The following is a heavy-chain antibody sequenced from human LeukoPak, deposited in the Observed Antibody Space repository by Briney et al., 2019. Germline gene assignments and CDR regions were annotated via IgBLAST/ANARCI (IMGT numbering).Heavy chain of an antibody. CDR1: GDTFTGNH. D-gene: IGHD2-2*01. J-gene: IGHJ6*03. V-gene: IGHV1-2*06. CDR3: AREINYLGCSSTSCHAHYYYMDV. CDR2: IDPSSGVT. Sequence: ASVKVSCKASGDTFTGNHMHWVRQAPGQGLEWMGRIDPSSGVTTYAQKFQGRVTMTRDTSITTAYMELSRLTSDDTAVYYCAREINYLGCSSTSCHAHYYYMDVWGKGTTVTVSS.